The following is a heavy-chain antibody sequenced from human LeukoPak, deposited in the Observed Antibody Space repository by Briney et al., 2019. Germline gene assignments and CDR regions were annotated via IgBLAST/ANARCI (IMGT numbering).Heavy chain of an antibody. J-gene: IGHJ4*02. CDR2: IKQDGSEK. D-gene: IGHD3-10*01. CDR3: AKTYPSYSHYFDY. V-gene: IGHV3-7*03. Sequence: GGSLRLSCAASGFTFSSYWMSWVRQAPGKGLEWVANIKQDGSEKYYVDSVKGRFTISRDNSKNSLYLQMNSLRTEDTALYYCAKTYPSYSHYFDYWGQGTLVTVSS. CDR1: GFTFSSYW.